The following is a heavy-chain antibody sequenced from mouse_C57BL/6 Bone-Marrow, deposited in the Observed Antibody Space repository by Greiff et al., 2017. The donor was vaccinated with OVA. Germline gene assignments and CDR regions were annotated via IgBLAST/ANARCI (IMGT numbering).Heavy chain of an antibody. D-gene: IGHD1-1*01. CDR2: LHPNSGST. V-gene: IGHV1-64*01. Sequence: VQLQQPGAELVKPGASVKLSCKASGYTFTSYWMHWVKQRPGQGLEWIGMLHPNSGSTNYNEKFKSKATLTVDKSSSTAYMQLSSLTSDDSAVFYCSSPYDYYGAWFAYWGQGTLVTVSA. CDR3: SSPYDYYGAWFAY. CDR1: GYTFTSYW. J-gene: IGHJ3*01.